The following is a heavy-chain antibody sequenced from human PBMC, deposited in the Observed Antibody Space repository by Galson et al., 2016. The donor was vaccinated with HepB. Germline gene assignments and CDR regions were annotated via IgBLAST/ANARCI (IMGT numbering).Heavy chain of an antibody. CDR1: NFMFSDCA. D-gene: IGHD3-3*01. CDR3: ARNKPMECYGGSCFYYYGMDV. J-gene: IGHJ6*04. V-gene: IGHV3-11*01. CDR2: ISSDGTVI. Sequence: SLRLSCAASNFMFSDCAMSWIRQAPGKGLEWLSFISSDGTVIYYADSVKGRFSISRDDAKHSLHLQMNSLRAEDTAIYYCARNKPMECYGGSCFYYYGMDVWGKGTTVIVSS.